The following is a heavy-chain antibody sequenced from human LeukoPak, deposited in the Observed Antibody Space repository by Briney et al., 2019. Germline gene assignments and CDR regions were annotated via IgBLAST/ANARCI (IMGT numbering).Heavy chain of an antibody. D-gene: IGHD3-9*01. Sequence: PSETLSLTCAVYGGSFSGYYWSWVRQPPGKGLEWIGEINHSGSTNYNPSLKSRVTISVDTSKNQFSLKLSSVTAADTAVYYCARGYYDILTGYYSPSFDYWGQGTLVTVSS. CDR2: INHSGST. V-gene: IGHV4-34*01. CDR3: ARGYYDILTGYYSPSFDY. CDR1: GGSFSGYY. J-gene: IGHJ4*02.